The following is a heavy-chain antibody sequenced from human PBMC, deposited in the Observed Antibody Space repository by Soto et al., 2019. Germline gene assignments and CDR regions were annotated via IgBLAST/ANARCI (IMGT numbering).Heavy chain of an antibody. Sequence: PGGSLRLSCAASGFTVSSNYMSWVRQAPGKGLEWVSVIYSGGSTYYADSVKGRFTISRDNSKNTLYLQMNSLRAEDTAVYYCARDVAGVRGYHYYRLDVWGQGTTVTVSS. J-gene: IGHJ6*02. V-gene: IGHV3-53*01. D-gene: IGHD6-19*01. CDR2: IYSGGST. CDR3: ARDVAGVRGYHYYRLDV. CDR1: GFTVSSNY.